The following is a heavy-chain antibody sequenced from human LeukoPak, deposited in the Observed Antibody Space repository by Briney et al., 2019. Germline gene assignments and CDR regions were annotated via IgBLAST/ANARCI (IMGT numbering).Heavy chain of an antibody. CDR3: VKDLHYGSGSYVSLGS. Sequence: GGSLRLSCAASGFTFSSYAMSWVRQAPGKGLEWVSAISGSGGSTYYADSVKGRFTISRDNSNNTLHLQMNSLRADDTALYYCVKDLHYGSGSYVSLGSWGQGTLVTVPS. CDR1: GFTFSSYA. D-gene: IGHD3-10*01. CDR2: ISGSGGST. J-gene: IGHJ4*02. V-gene: IGHV3-23*01.